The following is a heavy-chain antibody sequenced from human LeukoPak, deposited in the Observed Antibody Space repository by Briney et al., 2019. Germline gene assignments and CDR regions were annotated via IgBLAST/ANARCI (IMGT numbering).Heavy chain of an antibody. J-gene: IGHJ3*02. CDR3: ARRDILTEFGAFDI. V-gene: IGHV4-30-4*01. Sequence: PSQTLSLTCTVSGGSISSGDYYWSWIRQPPGTGLEWIGYIYYSGSTYYNPSLKSRVTISVDTSKNQFSLKLSSVTAADTAVYYCARRDILTEFGAFDIWGQGTMVTVSS. CDR1: GGSISSGDYY. D-gene: IGHD3-9*01. CDR2: IYYSGST.